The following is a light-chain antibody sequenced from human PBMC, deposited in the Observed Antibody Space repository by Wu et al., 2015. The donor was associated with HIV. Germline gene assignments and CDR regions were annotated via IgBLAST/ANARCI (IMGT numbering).Light chain of an antibody. V-gene: IGKV1-27*01. CDR2: AAS. J-gene: IGKJ1*01. CDR1: QGISNF. CDR3: TKVYHSPPGP. Sequence: DIQMTQSPSSLSASVGDRVTITCRASQGISNFLAWYQQKPGKPPEGLIYAASTLQSGVPSRFSGSGSGTDFTLTISSLQPEDVATYYCTKVYHSPPGPFGQGTKVGNET.